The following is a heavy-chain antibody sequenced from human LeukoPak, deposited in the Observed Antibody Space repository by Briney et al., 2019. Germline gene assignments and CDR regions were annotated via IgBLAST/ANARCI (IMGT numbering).Heavy chain of an antibody. V-gene: IGHV1-18*01. CDR2: ISAYNGNT. D-gene: IGHD5/OR15-5a*01. J-gene: IGHJ5*02. CDR3: ARGSLSVDNWFDP. Sequence: ASVKVSCKVSGYTLTELSMHWVRQAPGQGLEWVGWISAYNGNTNYAQKLQGRVTMTTDTSTSTAYMELRSLRSDDTAVYYCARGSLSVDNWFDPWGQGTLVTVSS. CDR1: GYTLTELS.